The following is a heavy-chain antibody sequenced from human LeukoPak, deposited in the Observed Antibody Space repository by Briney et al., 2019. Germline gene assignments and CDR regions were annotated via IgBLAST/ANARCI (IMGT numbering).Heavy chain of an antibody. CDR2: ISFDGNDK. J-gene: IGHJ4*02. CDR1: GFSFGSYN. D-gene: IGHD3-10*01. V-gene: IGHV3-30*03. Sequence: GGSLRLSCAASGFSFGSYNMYWVRQAPGKGLGWVTLISFDGNDKKYADSVKGRFTVSRDNSRNTLFLQMNSLRPEDTAVYYCARVYGSEIDYWGQGTLVTVSS. CDR3: ARVYGSEIDY.